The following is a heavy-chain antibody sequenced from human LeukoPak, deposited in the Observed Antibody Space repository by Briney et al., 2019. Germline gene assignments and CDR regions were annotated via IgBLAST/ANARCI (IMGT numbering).Heavy chain of an antibody. CDR3: AGYSSGWEDY. Sequence: SETLSLTCAVYGGSFSGYYWSWIRQPPGKGLEWIGEINHSGSTNYNPSLKSRVTISVDTSKNQFSLKLSSVTAADTAVYYCAGYSSGWEDYWGQGTLVTVSS. D-gene: IGHD6-19*01. J-gene: IGHJ4*02. V-gene: IGHV4-34*01. CDR1: GGSFSGYY. CDR2: INHSGST.